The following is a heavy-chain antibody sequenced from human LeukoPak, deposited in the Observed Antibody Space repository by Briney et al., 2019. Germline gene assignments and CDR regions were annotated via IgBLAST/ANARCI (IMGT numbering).Heavy chain of an antibody. CDR3: ARDLLVAAAGTNWFDP. V-gene: IGHV1-18*04. Sequence: GASVKVSCKASGYTFTSYGISWVRQAPGQGLEWMGWISAYNGNTNYAQKLQGRVTMTTDTSTSTAYMELRSLRSDDTAVYYCARDLLVAAAGTNWFDPWGQGTLVTVSS. CDR1: GYTFTSYG. J-gene: IGHJ5*02. D-gene: IGHD6-13*01. CDR2: ISAYNGNT.